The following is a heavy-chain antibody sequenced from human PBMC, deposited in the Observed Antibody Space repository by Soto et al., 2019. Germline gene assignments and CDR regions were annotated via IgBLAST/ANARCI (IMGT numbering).Heavy chain of an antibody. CDR3: AREPRRDYVDF. CDR2: IHYSGSI. CDR1: GGSISSGDFY. J-gene: IGHJ4*02. V-gene: IGHV4-30-4*01. Sequence: SETLSPTFTVSGGSISSGDFYWGLIRQPPGKGLEWIVYIHYSGSIYYNPSLKSRVALSVDTSKNQFSLKLSSVTAADTAVYYCAREPRRDYVDFWGRGTLVTVSS.